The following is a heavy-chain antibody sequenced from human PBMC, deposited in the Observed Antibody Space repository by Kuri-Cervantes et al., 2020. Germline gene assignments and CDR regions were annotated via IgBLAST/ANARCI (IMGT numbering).Heavy chain of an antibody. V-gene: IGHV1-2*02. CDR1: GGTFSSYA. Sequence: ASVKVSCKASGGTFSSYAISWVRQGPGQGLEWMGWINPNSGGTNYAQKFQGRVTMTRDTSISTAYMELSRLRSDDTAVYYCAREGRDGYNREFFDYWGQGTLVTVSS. J-gene: IGHJ4*02. CDR3: AREGRDGYNREFFDY. D-gene: IGHD5-24*01. CDR2: INPNSGGT.